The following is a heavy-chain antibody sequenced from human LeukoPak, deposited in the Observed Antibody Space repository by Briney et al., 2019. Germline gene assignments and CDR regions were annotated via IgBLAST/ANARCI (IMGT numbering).Heavy chain of an antibody. D-gene: IGHD4-23*01. CDR1: GYTFTSYD. V-gene: IGHV1-8*01. CDR2: MNPNSGNT. J-gene: IGHJ5*02. CDR3: ARGNYGGNSLMFDP. Sequence: GASVTVSCKASGYTFTSYDINWVRQAPGQGLEWMGWMNPNSGNTGYAQKFQGRVTMTRNTSISTAYMELSSLRSEDTAVYYCARGNYGGNSLMFDPWGQGTLVTVSS.